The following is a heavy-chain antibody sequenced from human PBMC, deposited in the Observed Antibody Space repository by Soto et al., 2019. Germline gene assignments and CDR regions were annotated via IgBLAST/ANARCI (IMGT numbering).Heavy chain of an antibody. CDR1: GXTISSYS. D-gene: IGHD6-13*01. CDR3: ERDKNRDSSSWSQYESDY. Sequence: GSLRLTSAASGXTISSYSMNWVRQAPGKGLEWVSSIISSSSYIYYADSVKGLFTISRDNAKNSLYLQMNSLRAAHTPVYYCERDKNRDSSSWSQYESDYWGQGTLVTVSS. V-gene: IGHV3-21*01. CDR2: IISSSSYI. J-gene: IGHJ4*02.